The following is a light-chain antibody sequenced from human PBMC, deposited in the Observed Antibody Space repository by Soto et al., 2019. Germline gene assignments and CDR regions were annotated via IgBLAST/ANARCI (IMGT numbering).Light chain of an antibody. CDR2: WAS. J-gene: IGKJ1*01. CDR3: QQYYSIPRT. CDR1: QSVLYNSNNKNY. Sequence: DIAMTQSPDSLALSLCERATINCKSSQSVLYNSNNKNYLAWYQQKPGQPPKLLIYWASTRESGVPDRFSGSESGTDFTLTISSLQAEDVAVYYCQQYYSIPRTFGQGTKVDI. V-gene: IGKV4-1*01.